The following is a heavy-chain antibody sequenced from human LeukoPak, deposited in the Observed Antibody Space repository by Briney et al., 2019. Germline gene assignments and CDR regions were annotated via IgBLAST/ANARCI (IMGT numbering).Heavy chain of an antibody. V-gene: IGHV3-48*04. CDR2: ISSSSSTI. Sequence: GGSLRLSCGASGFLFSSYIVNWVRQAPGRGVEGGSYISSSSSTIYYAASVKRRFTISSDNAKNPLYLQTASLRAEDTAMSYCARSDTSGSYYRYWGQGTLVTVSS. J-gene: IGHJ4*02. CDR3: ARSDTSGSYYRY. CDR1: GFLFSSYI. D-gene: IGHD1-26*01.